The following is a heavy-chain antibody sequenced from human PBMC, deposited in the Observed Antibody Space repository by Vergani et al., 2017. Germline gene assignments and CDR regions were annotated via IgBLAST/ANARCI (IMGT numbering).Heavy chain of an antibody. CDR2: IYRTGRT. V-gene: IGHV4-38-2*01. CDR1: GFSIDNGYY. CDR3: ARRSGIVYDIFSGTQYFFDF. Sequence: QVQLQESGPGLVKPSETLSLTCAVSGFSIDNGYYWDWIRQPPGKGLEWIGSIYRTGRTHFNPSLKSRVTMSVDTSKNQFSLKLRSVTAADTAVYFCARRSGIVYDIFSGTQYFFDFWGQGTLVTVSS. D-gene: IGHD3-9*01. J-gene: IGHJ4*02.